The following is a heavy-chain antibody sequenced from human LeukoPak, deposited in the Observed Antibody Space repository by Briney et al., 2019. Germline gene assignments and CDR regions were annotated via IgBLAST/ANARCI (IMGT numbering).Heavy chain of an antibody. Sequence: PGGSLRLSCSASGFTFSSYAMDSVRQAPGKGLEYVLAISSNGGSTYYADSVKGRFTISRDNSKTTLYLQMSSLRAEDTAVYYCVKDHGGLSSDLGYFDYWGQGTLATVSS. J-gene: IGHJ4*02. D-gene: IGHD6-19*01. CDR3: VKDHGGLSSDLGYFDY. V-gene: IGHV3-64D*08. CDR2: ISSNGGST. CDR1: GFTFSSYA.